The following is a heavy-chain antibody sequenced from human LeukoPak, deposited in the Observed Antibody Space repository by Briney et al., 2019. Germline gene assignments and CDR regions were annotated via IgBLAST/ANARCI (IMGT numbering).Heavy chain of an antibody. D-gene: IGHD5-12*01. CDR1: GYTLTELS. Sequence: ASVKVSCKVSGYTLTELSMHWVRQAPGKGLEWMGGFDPEDGETIYAQKFQGRVTMTEDTSTDTAYMELSSLRSEDTAVYYCASGYSGYLTSRPSYFQHWGQGTLVTVSS. CDR2: FDPEDGET. V-gene: IGHV1-24*01. J-gene: IGHJ1*01. CDR3: ASGYSGYLTSRPSYFQH.